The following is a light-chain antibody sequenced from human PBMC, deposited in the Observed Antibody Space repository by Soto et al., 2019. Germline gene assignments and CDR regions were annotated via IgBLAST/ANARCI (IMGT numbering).Light chain of an antibody. Sequence: EIVMTQSPATLSVSPGERATLSCRASQSVSSDLAWYQQKPGQAPRLLIYGASTRATGIPARFSGSGSGTEFTLTISSLQSEDFAVYSCQQYNDSPRTFGQGTKVDIK. CDR3: QQYNDSPRT. CDR2: GAS. J-gene: IGKJ1*01. V-gene: IGKV3-15*01. CDR1: QSVSSD.